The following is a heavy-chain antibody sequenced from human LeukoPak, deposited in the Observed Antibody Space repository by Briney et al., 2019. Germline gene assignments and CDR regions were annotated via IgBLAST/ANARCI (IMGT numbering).Heavy chain of an antibody. CDR1: GGSISSGGYS. D-gene: IGHD6-6*01. Sequence: PSQTLSLTCAVSGGSISSGGYSWSWIRQPPGKGLEWIGYIYHSGSTYYNPSLKSRVTISVGRSKNQFSLKLSSVTAADTAVYYCARGYSSYFDPWGQGTLVTVSS. CDR2: IYHSGST. V-gene: IGHV4-30-2*01. CDR3: ARGYSSYFDP. J-gene: IGHJ5*02.